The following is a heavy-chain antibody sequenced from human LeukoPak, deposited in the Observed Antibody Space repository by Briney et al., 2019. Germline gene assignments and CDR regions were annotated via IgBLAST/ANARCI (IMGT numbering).Heavy chain of an antibody. Sequence: PGGSLRLSCAASGFTFSSYAMNWVRQAPGRGLEWVSGFSGSGGTTYYADSVKGRFTISRDNSKNTLYLQMNSLRAEDTAVYYCANSLEWLDVYFDYWGQGTLVTVSS. CDR3: ANSLEWLDVYFDY. V-gene: IGHV3-23*01. CDR1: GFTFSSYA. J-gene: IGHJ4*02. CDR2: FSGSGGTT. D-gene: IGHD3-3*01.